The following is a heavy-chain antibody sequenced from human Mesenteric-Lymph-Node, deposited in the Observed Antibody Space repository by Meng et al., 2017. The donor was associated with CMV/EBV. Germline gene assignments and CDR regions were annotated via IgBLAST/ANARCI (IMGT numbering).Heavy chain of an antibody. CDR2: IVIGSGYA. Sequence: SVKVSCKASGYTFTSYYMHWVRQAPGQGLEWIGWIVIGSGYANYAQKFQERVTITRDMSTSTAYIELSSLRSDDTAMYYCAASVTSGRGGLDVWGQGTTVTVSS. CDR1: GYTFTSYY. V-gene: IGHV1-58*02. D-gene: IGHD3-10*01. CDR3: AASVTSGRGGLDV. J-gene: IGHJ6*02.